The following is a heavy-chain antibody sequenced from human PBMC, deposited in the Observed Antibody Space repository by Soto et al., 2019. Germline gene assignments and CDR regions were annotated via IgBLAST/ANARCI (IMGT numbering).Heavy chain of an antibody. D-gene: IGHD2-15*01. CDR3: ARHWYCSGGSCYPVDV. Sequence: PGESLKISCKGSGYSFTSYWISWVRQMPGKGLEWMGRIDPSDSYTNYSPSFQGHVTISADKSISTAYLQWSSLKASDTAMYYCARHWYCSGGSCYPVDVWGQGTTVTVSS. J-gene: IGHJ6*02. CDR1: GYSFTSYW. V-gene: IGHV5-10-1*01. CDR2: IDPSDSYT.